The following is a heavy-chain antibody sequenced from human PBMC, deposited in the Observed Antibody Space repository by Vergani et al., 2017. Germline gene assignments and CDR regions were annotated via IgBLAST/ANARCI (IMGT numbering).Heavy chain of an antibody. D-gene: IGHD2-2*01. CDR3: AKDVSVVVPAANDY. CDR1: GGSFSGYY. Sequence: QVQLQQWGAGLLKPSETLSLTCAVYGGSFSGYYWSWIRQPPGKGLEWIGEINHSGSTNYNPSLKSRVTISVDTSKNQFSLKLSSVTAADTAVYYCAKDVSVVVPAANDYWGQGTLVTVSS. CDR2: INHSGST. V-gene: IGHV4-34*01. J-gene: IGHJ4*02.